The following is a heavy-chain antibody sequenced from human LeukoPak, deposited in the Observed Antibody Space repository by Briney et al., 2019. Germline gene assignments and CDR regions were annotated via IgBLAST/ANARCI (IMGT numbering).Heavy chain of an antibody. Sequence: GGSLRLSCAASGFTFSNYAMSWVRQAPGKGLEWVSAISGSGGSTHYADSVKGRLTISRDNSKNTLYLEMNSLRAVDTAVYYCAKGGGSYSGFDIWGRGTMVTVS. J-gene: IGHJ3*02. CDR3: AKGGGSYSGFDI. D-gene: IGHD1-26*01. CDR2: ISGSGGST. V-gene: IGHV3-23*01. CDR1: GFTFSNYA.